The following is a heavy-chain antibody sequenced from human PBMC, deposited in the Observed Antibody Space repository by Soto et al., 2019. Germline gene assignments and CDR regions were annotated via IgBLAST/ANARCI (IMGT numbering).Heavy chain of an antibody. CDR1: GYTFTTRW. Sequence: PGESLKISCQASGYTFTTRWIMWVRQTPGKGLEWMGSIYPRDSDSSYSPSFQGHVTISGDKSKNTAYLQWSNLKASDTATYYCARIRTTPGCSLDHWGHGTLVTVSS. J-gene: IGHJ4*01. CDR3: ARIRTTPGCSLDH. CDR2: IYPRDSDS. D-gene: IGHD2-15*01. V-gene: IGHV5-51*01.